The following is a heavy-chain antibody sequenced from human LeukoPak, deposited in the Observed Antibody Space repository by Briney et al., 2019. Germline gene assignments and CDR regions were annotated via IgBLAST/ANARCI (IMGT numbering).Heavy chain of an antibody. Sequence: SETLSLICTVSGASITNYYWSWIRQPLGKGLEWIGYISHTGITNYNPSLESRVIISADTSRNQFSLKLTSMTAADTAVYYCAREVFIAEAADDAFEIWGQGTMVTVS. V-gene: IGHV4-59*01. CDR2: ISHTGIT. J-gene: IGHJ3*02. CDR3: AREVFIAEAADDAFEI. CDR1: GASITNYY. D-gene: IGHD6-13*01.